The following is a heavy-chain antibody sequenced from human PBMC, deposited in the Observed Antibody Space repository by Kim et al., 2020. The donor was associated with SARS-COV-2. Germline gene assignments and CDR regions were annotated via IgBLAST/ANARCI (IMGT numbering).Heavy chain of an antibody. CDR1: GFTFSNAW. V-gene: IGHV3-15*01. J-gene: IGHJ3*02. CDR3: TTDRLTTQKLDAFDI. CDR2: IKSKTDGGTT. D-gene: IGHD4-17*01. Sequence: GGSLRLSCAASGFTFSNAWMSWVRQAPGKGLEWVGRIKSKTDGGTTDYAAPVKGRFTISRDDSKNTLYLQMNSLKTEDTAVYYCTTDRLTTQKLDAFDIWGQGTMVTVSS.